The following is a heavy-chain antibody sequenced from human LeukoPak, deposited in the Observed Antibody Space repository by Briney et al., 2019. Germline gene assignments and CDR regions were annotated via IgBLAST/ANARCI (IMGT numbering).Heavy chain of an antibody. CDR3: LTEDTPTVFDY. CDR2: ISYNGNVK. J-gene: IGHJ4*02. V-gene: IGHV3-30*03. CDR1: GFTFSTYG. Sequence: GASLRLSCAASGFTFSTYGLHWVRQAPGKGLEWVALISYNGNVKYYADSVEGRFTISRDSSKNMLYLQMNSLTIEDTAVYYCLTEDTPTVFDYWGQGALVTVSS. D-gene: IGHD4-17*01.